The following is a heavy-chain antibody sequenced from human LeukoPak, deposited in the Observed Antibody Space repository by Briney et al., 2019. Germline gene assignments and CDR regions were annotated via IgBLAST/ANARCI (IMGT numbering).Heavy chain of an antibody. V-gene: IGHV1-46*01. CDR2: INAGGGST. D-gene: IGHD3-10*01. CDR1: GYTFSNNY. Sequence: SVKVSCKASGYTFSNNYIHWVRQAPGQGLEWMGIINAGGGSTTYAQKFHGRVTMTRDTSTSTVYMELSTLSSEDTAVYYCATGHSDACDVWGQGTLVTVSS. CDR3: ATGHSDACDV. J-gene: IGHJ3*01.